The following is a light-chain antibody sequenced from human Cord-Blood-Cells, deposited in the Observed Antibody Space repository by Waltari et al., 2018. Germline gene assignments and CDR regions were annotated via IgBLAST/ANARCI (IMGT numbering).Light chain of an antibody. CDR2: EGS. CDR3: CSYAGSSTWV. J-gene: IGLJ3*02. V-gene: IGLV2-23*01. CDR1: SSDVGSYNI. Sequence: QSALTQPASVSGSPGQSITISCTGTSSDVGSYNIVSWYQQHPGKAHKLMIYEGSKRPSGVSNRFSGSKSGNTASLTISGLQAEDEADYYCCSYAGSSTWVFGGGTKLTVL.